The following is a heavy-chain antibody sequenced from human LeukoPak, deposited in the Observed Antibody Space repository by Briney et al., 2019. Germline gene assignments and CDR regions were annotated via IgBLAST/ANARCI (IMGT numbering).Heavy chain of an antibody. CDR1: GFTFSSYG. D-gene: IGHD2-2*01. CDR2: ISYDRSNK. V-gene: IGHV3-30*03. Sequence: QSGGSLRLSCAASGFTFSSYGMHWVRQAPGKGLEWVAVISYDRSNKYYADSVKGRFTISRDNSKNTLYLQMNSLRAEDTAVYYCARRYCSTCPTGHSFDLWGQGTMVTVSS. CDR3: ARRYCSTCPTGHSFDL. J-gene: IGHJ3*01.